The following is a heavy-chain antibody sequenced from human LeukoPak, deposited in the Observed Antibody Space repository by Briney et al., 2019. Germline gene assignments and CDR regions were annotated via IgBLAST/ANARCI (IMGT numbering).Heavy chain of an antibody. CDR3: ARGVVYSSSSGPHFDY. D-gene: IGHD6-6*01. CDR2: IYHSGST. Sequence: SETLSLTCTVSGASITSSGYYWGWIRQPPGKGLEWIGTIYHSGSTYYNPSLKSRVTISVDTSKNQFSLKLSSVTAADTAVYYCARGVVYSSSSGPHFDYWGQGTLVTVSS. J-gene: IGHJ4*02. CDR1: GASITSSGYY. V-gene: IGHV4-39*07.